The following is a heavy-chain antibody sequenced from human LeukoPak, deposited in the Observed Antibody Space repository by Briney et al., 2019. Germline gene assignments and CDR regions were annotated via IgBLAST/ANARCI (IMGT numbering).Heavy chain of an antibody. CDR1: GFTFNNYI. J-gene: IGHJ4*02. D-gene: IGHD2-8*01. V-gene: IGHV3-21*01. Sequence: GGSLRLSCAASGFTFNNYIMNWVRQPPGKGLEWVSSISSSSDSIYYADSVKGRFTISRDNAKNSLYLQMNSLRAEDMAVYYCAKAFGTNGYFQLPIDFWGQGTLVTVSS. CDR3: AKAFGTNGYFQLPIDF. CDR2: ISSSSDSI.